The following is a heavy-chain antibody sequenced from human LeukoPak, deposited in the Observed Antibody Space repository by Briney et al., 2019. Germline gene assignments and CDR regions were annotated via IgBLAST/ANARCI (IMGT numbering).Heavy chain of an antibody. CDR1: GSIFTSYL. CDR2: IYPGDSDT. V-gene: IGHV5-51*01. Sequence: GASLQISCHGSGSIFTSYLIGWVRPVPGKGLEGMGIIYPGDSDTRDSPSFQCQVTISADKSISTAYLQWSSLKASDTAMYYCSSPSCSSTSFSPFDAFDIWGQGTMVSVSS. D-gene: IGHD2-2*01. J-gene: IGHJ3*02. CDR3: SSPSCSSTSFSPFDAFDI.